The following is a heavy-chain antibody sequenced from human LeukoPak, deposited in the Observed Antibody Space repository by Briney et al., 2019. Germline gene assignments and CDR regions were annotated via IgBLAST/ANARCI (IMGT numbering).Heavy chain of an antibody. J-gene: IGHJ6*02. CDR3: ARARSSSWSYYYYGMGV. D-gene: IGHD6-13*01. Sequence: SETLSLTCTVSGGSISSYYWSWIRQPPGKGLEWIGYIYYSGSTNYNPSLKSRVTISVDTSKNQFSLKLSSVTAADTAVYYCARARSSSWSYYYYGMGVWGQGTTVTVSS. V-gene: IGHV4-59*01. CDR1: GGSISSYY. CDR2: IYYSGST.